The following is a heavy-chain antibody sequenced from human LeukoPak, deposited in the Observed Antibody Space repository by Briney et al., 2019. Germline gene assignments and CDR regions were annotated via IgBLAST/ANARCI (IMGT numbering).Heavy chain of an antibody. V-gene: IGHV4-59*01. CDR1: GGSISSYY. D-gene: IGHD3-16*01. J-gene: IGHJ3*02. CDR3: ARVDYDYVWGSPHAFDI. Sequence: SETLSLTCTVSGGSISSYYWSWIRQPPGKGLEWIGYIYYSGSTNYNPSLKSRVTISVDTSKNQFSLKLSSVTAADTAVYYCARVDYDYVWGSPHAFDIWGQGTMVIVSS. CDR2: IYYSGST.